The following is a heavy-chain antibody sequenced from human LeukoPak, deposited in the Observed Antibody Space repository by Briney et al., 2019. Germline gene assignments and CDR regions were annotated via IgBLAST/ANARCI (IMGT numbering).Heavy chain of an antibody. Sequence: ASVKVSCKASGYTFTSYDINWVRQATGQGLERMGWMNPNSGNTGYAQKLQGRVTMTTDTSTSTAYMELRSLKSDDTAVYYCASLKNYYDSSGYLVTDAFDIWGQGTMVTVSS. D-gene: IGHD3-22*01. V-gene: IGHV1-8*01. CDR3: ASLKNYYDSSGYLVTDAFDI. CDR2: MNPNSGNT. J-gene: IGHJ3*02. CDR1: GYTFTSYD.